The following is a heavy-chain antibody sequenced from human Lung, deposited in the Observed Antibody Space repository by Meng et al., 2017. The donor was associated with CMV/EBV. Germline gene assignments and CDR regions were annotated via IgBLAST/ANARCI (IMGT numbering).Heavy chain of an antibody. D-gene: IGHD2-2*02. J-gene: IGHJ6*02. CDR1: GGTFRSYA. CDR2: INPIFGTA. V-gene: IGHV1-69*05. CDR3: ASKAGVVPGAIPVYYYYGMDV. Sequence: SVKVSXKSSGGTFRSYAISWVRQAPGQGLEWVGGINPIFGTANYAQKFQGRVTLTTDESTSTAYMELSRLRSEDKAVYYCASKAGVVPGAIPVYYYYGMDVWGQGXTVTVSS.